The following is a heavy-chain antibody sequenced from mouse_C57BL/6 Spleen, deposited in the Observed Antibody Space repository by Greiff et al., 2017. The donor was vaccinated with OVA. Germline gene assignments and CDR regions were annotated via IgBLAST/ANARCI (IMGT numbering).Heavy chain of an antibody. Sequence: EVQLQQSGPELVKPGASVKISCKASGYTFTDYYMNWVKQSHGKSLEWIGDINPNNGGTSYNQKFKGKATLTVDKSSSTAYMELRSLTSEDSAVYYCARGYYCSSPYYYAMDYWGQGTSVTVSS. CDR3: ARGYYCSSPYYYAMDY. V-gene: IGHV1-26*01. CDR1: GYTFTDYY. D-gene: IGHD1-1*01. CDR2: INPNNGGT. J-gene: IGHJ4*01.